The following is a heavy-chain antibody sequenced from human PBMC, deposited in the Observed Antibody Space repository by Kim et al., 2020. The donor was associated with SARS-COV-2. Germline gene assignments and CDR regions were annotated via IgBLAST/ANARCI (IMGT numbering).Heavy chain of an antibody. CDR3: TRSRITMVRGVIRVFDY. J-gene: IGHJ4*02. Sequence: VKGRFTISRDDSKSIAYLQMNSLKTEDTAVYYCTRSRITMVRGVIRVFDYWGQGTLVTVSS. D-gene: IGHD3-10*01. V-gene: IGHV3-49*02.